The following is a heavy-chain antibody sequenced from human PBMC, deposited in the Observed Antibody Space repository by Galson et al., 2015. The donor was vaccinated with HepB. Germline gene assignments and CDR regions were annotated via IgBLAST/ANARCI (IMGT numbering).Heavy chain of an antibody. J-gene: IGHJ3*02. V-gene: IGHV1-24*01. CDR2: FDPEDGET. CDR1: GYTLTELS. D-gene: IGHD3-10*01. CDR3: ATDIIWFGEFEAI. Sequence: SVKVSCKVSGYTLTELSMHWVRQAPGKGLEWMGGFDPEDGETIYAQKFQGRVTMTEDTSTDTAYMELSSLRSEDTAVYYCATDIIWFGEFEAIWGQGTMVTVSS.